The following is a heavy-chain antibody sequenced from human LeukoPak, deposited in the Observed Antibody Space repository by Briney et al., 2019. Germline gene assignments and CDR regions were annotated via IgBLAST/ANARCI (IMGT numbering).Heavy chain of an antibody. CDR2: INHSGGT. V-gene: IGHV4-34*01. CDR1: GGSFSGYY. D-gene: IGHD3-10*01. J-gene: IGHJ4*02. Sequence: SETLSLTCAVYGGSFSGYYWSWIRQPPGKGLEWIGEINHSGGTKYNPSLKSRVTISVDSSKTQSNLKLSSVTTANTAVYYCARGRAECYGSGSSYTTVDYWGQGTLAHVSS. CDR3: ARGRAECYGSGSSYTTVDY.